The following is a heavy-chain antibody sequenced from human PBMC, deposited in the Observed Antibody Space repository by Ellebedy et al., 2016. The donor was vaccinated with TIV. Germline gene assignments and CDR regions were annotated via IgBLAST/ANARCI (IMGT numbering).Heavy chain of an antibody. V-gene: IGHV1-46*01. CDR3: ARAYVLRFLELAENWFDP. J-gene: IGHJ5*02. CDR2: INPSGGST. Sequence: AASVKVSCKASGYTFSSYFMHWVRQAPGQGLEWMGIINPSGGSTSYAQKFQGRVTMTRDTSTSTVYMELSSLRSEDTAVYYCARAYVLRFLELAENWFDPWGQGTLVTVSS. CDR1: GYTFSSYF. D-gene: IGHD3-3*01.